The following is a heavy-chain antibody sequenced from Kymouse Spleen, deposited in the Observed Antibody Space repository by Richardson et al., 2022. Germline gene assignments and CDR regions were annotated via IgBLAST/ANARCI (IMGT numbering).Heavy chain of an antibody. J-gene: IGHJ5*02. D-gene: IGHD4-11,IGHD4-11*01. Sequence: EVQLVESGGGLVQPGRSLRLSCAASGFTFDDYAMHWVRQAPGKGLEWVSGISWNSGSIGYADSVKGRFTISRDNAKNSLYLQMNSLRAEDTALYYCAKDGNSNYGGWFDPWGQGTLVTVSS. CDR3: AKDGNSNYGGWFDP. V-gene: IGHV3-9*01. CDR2: ISWNSGSI. CDR1: GFTFDDYA.